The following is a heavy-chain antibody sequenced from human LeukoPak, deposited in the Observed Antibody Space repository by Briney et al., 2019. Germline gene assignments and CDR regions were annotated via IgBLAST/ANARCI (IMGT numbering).Heavy chain of an antibody. Sequence: PGGSLRLSCAASGFTFSSYAMHWVRQAPGKGLEYVSAISSNGGSTYYANSVKGGFTISRDNSKNTLYLQMGSLRAEDVAVYYCARMRVPAASYYYYGMDVWGQGTTVTVSS. V-gene: IGHV3-64*01. CDR3: ARMRVPAASYYYYGMDV. J-gene: IGHJ6*02. CDR1: GFTFSSYA. D-gene: IGHD2-2*01. CDR2: ISSNGGST.